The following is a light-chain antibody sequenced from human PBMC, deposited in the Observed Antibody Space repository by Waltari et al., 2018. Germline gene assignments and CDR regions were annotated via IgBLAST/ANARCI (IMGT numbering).Light chain of an antibody. CDR1: SSDVVRYHY. J-gene: IGLJ3*02. CDR3: CSYAGSYTWV. V-gene: IGLV2-11*02. CDR2: DVS. Sequence: QSALTQPRPVSGSPGQSVTISSTGPSSDVVRYHYVSWYQQHPGKAPKLMIYDVSKRPSGVPDRFSGSKSGNTASLTISGLQTEDEADYYCCSYAGSYTWVFGGGTKLTVL.